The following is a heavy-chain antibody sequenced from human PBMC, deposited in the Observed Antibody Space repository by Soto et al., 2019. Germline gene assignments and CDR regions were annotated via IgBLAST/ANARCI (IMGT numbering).Heavy chain of an antibody. V-gene: IGHV4-61*01. Sequence: SETLSLTCTVSGGSVSSASYYWSWIRQPPGKGPEWIGYIYYIGSTRYNPSLKSRVTMSVDTSKNQFSLKLSSVTAADTAVYYCARTGFCSGGACYPNWFDPWGQGTLVTVSS. CDR3: ARTGFCSGGACYPNWFDP. CDR2: IYYIGST. CDR1: GGSVSSASYY. D-gene: IGHD2-15*01. J-gene: IGHJ5*02.